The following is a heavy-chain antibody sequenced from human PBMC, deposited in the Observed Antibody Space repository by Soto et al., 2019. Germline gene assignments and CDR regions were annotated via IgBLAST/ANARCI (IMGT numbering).Heavy chain of an antibody. CDR1: VFTFSSYA. V-gene: IGHV3-23*01. D-gene: IGHD1-1*01. CDR2: ISGSGGST. CDR3: AKEYTLLLHLMEV. J-gene: IGHJ6*02. Sequence: GGSLRLSCAASVFTFSSYAMRLVRQSPGKGLEWVSAISGSGGSTYYADSVKGRFTISRDNSKNTMYLQMNSMRAEDTAVYYFAKEYTLLLHLMEVWGQGTPVTLSS.